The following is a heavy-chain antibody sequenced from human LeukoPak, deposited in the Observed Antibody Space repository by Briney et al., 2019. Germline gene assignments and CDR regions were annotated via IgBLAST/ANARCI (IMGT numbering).Heavy chain of an antibody. J-gene: IGHJ6*03. V-gene: IGHV4-34*01. Sequence: KASETLSLTCAVYGGSFSGYYWSWIRQPPGKGLEWIGEINHSGSTNYNPSLKSRVTISVDTSKNQFSLKLSSVTAADTAVYYCARGGNIVVVVAATPTGDMDVWGKGTTVTVSS. CDR3: ARGGNIVVVVAATPTGDMDV. CDR2: INHSGST. CDR1: GGSFSGYY. D-gene: IGHD2-15*01.